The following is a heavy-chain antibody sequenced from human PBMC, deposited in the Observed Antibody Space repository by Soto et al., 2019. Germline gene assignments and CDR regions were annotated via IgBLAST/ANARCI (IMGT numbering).Heavy chain of an antibody. CDR3: ARPPSDTRGRPQFDY. CDR2: IYPGDSDT. CDR1: GYDFATYW. Sequence: GESLKISCKGSGYDFATYWIAWVRQKPGMGLELMGIIYPGDSDTRYSQSFQGQVTISADKSINTAYLQWSTLKASDTAIYYCARPPSDTRGRPQFDYWGQGTQVTVSS. J-gene: IGHJ4*02. V-gene: IGHV5-51*01.